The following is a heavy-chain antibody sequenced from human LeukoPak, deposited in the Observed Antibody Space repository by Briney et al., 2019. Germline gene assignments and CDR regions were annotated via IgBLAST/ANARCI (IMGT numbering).Heavy chain of an antibody. CDR3: ARMSFTSYYGMDV. J-gene: IGHJ6*02. V-gene: IGHV1-2*02. CDR2: INPNSGGT. D-gene: IGHD2-2*01. Sequence: ASVTVSCKASGYTFTGYYMHWVRQAPGQGLEWMGWINPNSGGTNYAQKFQGRVTMTRDTSISTAYMELSRLRSDDTAVYYCARMSFTSYYGMDVWGQGTTVTVSS. CDR1: GYTFTGYY.